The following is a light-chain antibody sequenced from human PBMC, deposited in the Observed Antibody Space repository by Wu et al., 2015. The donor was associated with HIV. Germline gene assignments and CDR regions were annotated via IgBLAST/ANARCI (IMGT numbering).Light chain of an antibody. V-gene: IGKV1-39*01. CDR2: AAS. J-gene: IGKJ1*01. Sequence: DIQMTQSPSSLSASVGDRVTTTCRASHSISSYLNWYQQKPGKAPKLLIYAASSLQSGVPSRFSGSGSGTDFTLTIISLQPEDFATYYCQQSYSTLRTFGQGTKVEIK. CDR3: QQSYSTLRT. CDR1: HSISSY.